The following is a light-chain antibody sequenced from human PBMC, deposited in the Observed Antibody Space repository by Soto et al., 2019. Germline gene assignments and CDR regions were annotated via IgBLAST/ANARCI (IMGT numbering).Light chain of an antibody. CDR3: CSYAGSPRYV. V-gene: IGLV2-11*01. CDR2: DVS. J-gene: IGLJ1*01. Sequence: QSALTQPRSVSGSPGQSVTISCTGTSSDVGGYNYVSWYQQHPGKAPKVMIYDVSERPSGVPDRFSGSKSGNTPSLTISGLQAEDEADYCCCSYAGSPRYVLGTGTKLTVL. CDR1: SSDVGGYNY.